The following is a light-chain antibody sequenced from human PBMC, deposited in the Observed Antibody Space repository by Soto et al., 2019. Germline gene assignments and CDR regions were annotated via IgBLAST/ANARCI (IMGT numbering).Light chain of an antibody. V-gene: IGKV2-28*01. CDR2: LGS. CDR1: QSLLNSNGYNY. Sequence: DIVVTQSPLSLPVTPGEPASISCRSSQSLLNSNGYNYLDWYLQKPGQSPQLLIYLGSNRASGVPDRFSGSGSRTDFTLKISRVEAEDVGLYYCMQALQAPLTFGQGTKVDIK. CDR3: MQALQAPLT. J-gene: IGKJ1*01.